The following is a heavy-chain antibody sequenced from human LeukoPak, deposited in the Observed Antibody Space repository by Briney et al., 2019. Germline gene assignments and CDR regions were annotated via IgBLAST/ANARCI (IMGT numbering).Heavy chain of an antibody. CDR1: GGSFSGYY. CDR3: ARAPYYDYVWGSYRPWDY. D-gene: IGHD3-16*02. Sequence: SETLSLTCAVYGGSFSGYYWSWIRQPPGKGLEWIGEINHSGSTNYNPSLKSRVTISVDTSKNQFSLKLSSVTAADTAVYYCARAPYYDYVWGSYRPWDYWGQGTLVTVSS. CDR2: INHSGST. J-gene: IGHJ4*02. V-gene: IGHV4-34*01.